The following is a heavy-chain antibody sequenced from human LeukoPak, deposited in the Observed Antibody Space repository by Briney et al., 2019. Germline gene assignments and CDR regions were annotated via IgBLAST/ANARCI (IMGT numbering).Heavy chain of an antibody. V-gene: IGHV3-33*01. CDR3: ARDRLSSSQNNYFDY. J-gene: IGHJ4*02. Sequence: GGSLRLSCAASGFTFTTYGMHWVRPAPGKVLESVALIWYDGSSEYYAESVKGRFTISRDNSKNTVYLQMNSLRAEDTAVYYCARDRLSSSQNNYFDYWGQGTLVTVSS. CDR2: IWYDGSSE. CDR1: GFTFTTYG. D-gene: IGHD6-13*01.